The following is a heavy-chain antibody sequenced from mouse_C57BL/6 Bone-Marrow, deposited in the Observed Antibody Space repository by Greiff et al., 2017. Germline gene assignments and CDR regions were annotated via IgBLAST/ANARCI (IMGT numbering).Heavy chain of an antibody. CDR2: IYWDDDK. CDR1: GFSLSTSGMG. CDR3: ARAGRGNYWYFDV. D-gene: IGHD4-1*01. J-gene: IGHJ1*03. Sequence: QVTLKESGPGILQSSQTLSLTCSFSGFSLSTSGMGVSWIRQPSGKSLEWLAHIYWDDDKRYNPSLKSRLTLSKDTSRNQVFLKIPSVDTADTATYYCARAGRGNYWYFDVWGTGTTVTVSS. V-gene: IGHV8-12*01.